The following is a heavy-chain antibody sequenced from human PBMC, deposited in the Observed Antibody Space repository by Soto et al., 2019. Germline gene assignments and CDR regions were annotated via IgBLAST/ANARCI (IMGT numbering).Heavy chain of an antibody. D-gene: IGHD3-3*01. CDR3: AKGRGGDTVFGVVIGYMDV. J-gene: IGHJ6*03. Sequence: EVQLLESGGGLVQPGGSLRLSCAASGFTFSSYAMSWVRQAPGKGLEWVSAISGSGGSTYYADSVKGRFTISRDNSKNTLYPQMHSLRAEDTDVYYWAKGRGGDTVFGVVIGYMDVWGKGTTVTVSS. CDR1: GFTFSSYA. V-gene: IGHV3-23*01. CDR2: ISGSGGST.